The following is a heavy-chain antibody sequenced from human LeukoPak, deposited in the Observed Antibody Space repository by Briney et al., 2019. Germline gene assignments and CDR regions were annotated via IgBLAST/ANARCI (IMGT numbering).Heavy chain of an antibody. J-gene: IGHJ2*01. CDR2: IYYSGST. CDR3: ARRGFYGSGSYRSPRWYFDL. V-gene: IGHV4-61*01. D-gene: IGHD3-10*01. Sequence: PSETLSLTCTVSRGSVSSGSDYWSWIRQPPGKGLEWIGYIYYSGSTNYNPSLKSRVTISVDTSKNQFSLKLSSVTAADTAVYYCARRGFYGSGSYRSPRWYFDLWGRGTMVTVSS. CDR1: RGSVSSGSDY.